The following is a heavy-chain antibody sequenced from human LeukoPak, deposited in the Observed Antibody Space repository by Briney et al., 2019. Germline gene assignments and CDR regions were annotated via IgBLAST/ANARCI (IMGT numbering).Heavy chain of an antibody. J-gene: IGHJ4*02. CDR3: ARLTGGVVIIGFDY. Sequence: SETLSLTCAVSGYSISSGYYWGWIRQPPGKGLKWIGSIYHSGSTYYNPSLKSRVTISVDTSKNQFSLKLSSVTAADTTVYYCARLTGGVVIIGFDYWGQGTLVTVSS. V-gene: IGHV4-38-2*01. D-gene: IGHD3-3*01. CDR2: IYHSGST. CDR1: GYSISSGYY.